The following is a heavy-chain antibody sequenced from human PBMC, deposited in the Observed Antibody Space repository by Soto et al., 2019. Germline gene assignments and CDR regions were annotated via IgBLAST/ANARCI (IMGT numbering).Heavy chain of an antibody. J-gene: IGHJ6*03. D-gene: IGHD3-3*01. CDR1: GGSFSAYY. Sequence: QVQLQQWGAGLLKPSETLSLTCAVYGGSFSAYYWSWIRQPPGKGLEWIGEIDHNGSVNYNPSLTSRVIISVDTSNNHFSLRLSSVTAADTAVYSCARGDFSRSVYYYYYMDVWGKGTTVTVSS. CDR2: IDHNGSV. V-gene: IGHV4-34*01. CDR3: ARGDFSRSVYYYYYMDV.